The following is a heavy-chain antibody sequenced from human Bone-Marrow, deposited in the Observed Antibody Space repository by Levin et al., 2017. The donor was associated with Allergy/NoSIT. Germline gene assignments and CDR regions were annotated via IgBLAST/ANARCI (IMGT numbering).Heavy chain of an antibody. J-gene: IGHJ6*03. Sequence: GESLKISCAASGFTFSSYWMSWVRQAPGKGLEWVANIKQDGSEKYYVDSVKGRFTISRDNAKNSLYLQMNSLRAEDTAVYYCARENYGSGSYFLYDYYYMDVWGKGTTVTVSS. CDR1: GFTFSSYW. CDR3: ARENYGSGSYFLYDYYYMDV. V-gene: IGHV3-7*04. D-gene: IGHD3-10*01. CDR2: IKQDGSEK.